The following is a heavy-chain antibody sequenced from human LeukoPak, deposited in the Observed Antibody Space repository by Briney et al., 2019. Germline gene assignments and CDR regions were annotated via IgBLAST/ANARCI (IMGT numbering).Heavy chain of an antibody. J-gene: IGHJ4*02. CDR3: ARGAPSYGYFDY. V-gene: IGHV1-8*01. CDR1: GYTFTSYD. Sequence: GASVKVSCTASGYTFTSYDINWVRQATGQGLEWMGWMNPNSGNTGYAQKFQGRVTMTRNTSISTAYMELSSLRSEDTAVYYCARGAPSYGYFDYWGQGTLVTVSS. CDR2: MNPNSGNT. D-gene: IGHD5-18*01.